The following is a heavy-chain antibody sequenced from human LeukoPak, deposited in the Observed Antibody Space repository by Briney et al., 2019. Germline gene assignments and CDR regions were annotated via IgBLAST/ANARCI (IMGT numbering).Heavy chain of an antibody. CDR1: GFTFSNYW. Sequence: GGSLRLSCTGSGFTFSNYWMNWVRQAPGKGLEWVSFISLSSTTIYYADSVKGRFTISRDNAKNSLYLQMNSLRAEDTAVYYCAREASYSSSWATFDFWGQGTLVTVSS. CDR3: AREASYSSSWATFDF. CDR2: ISLSSTTI. V-gene: IGHV3-48*01. D-gene: IGHD6-13*01. J-gene: IGHJ4*02.